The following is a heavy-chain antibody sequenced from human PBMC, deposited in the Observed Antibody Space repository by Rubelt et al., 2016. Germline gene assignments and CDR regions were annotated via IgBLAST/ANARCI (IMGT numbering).Heavy chain of an antibody. CDR1: GGSISSSSYY. J-gene: IGHJ6*02. CDR2: IYYSGST. V-gene: IGHV4-39*07. Sequence: QLQLQESGPGLVKPSETLSLTCTVSGGSISSSSYYWGWIRQPPGKGLEWIGSIYYSGSTYYNPSLKSRVTISVDTSKNQDSLRRSVVTAADTAVYYWARPLGFNYYNGMDVWGQGTTVTVSS. CDR3: ARPLGFNYYNGMDV.